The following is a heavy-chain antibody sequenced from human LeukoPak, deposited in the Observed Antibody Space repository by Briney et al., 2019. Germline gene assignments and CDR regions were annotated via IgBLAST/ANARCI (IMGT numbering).Heavy chain of an antibody. J-gene: IGHJ4*02. D-gene: IGHD3-22*01. CDR3: ATDDSSGFYLGAVNY. CDR2: SDPKSGAT. CDR1: GYTFTSYY. V-gene: IGHV1-2*02. Sequence: GASVQVSCKTSGYTFTSYYIHWLRQAPGQRFEWMGWSDPKSGATKYEHFQGRVTMTRDTSISTAYMELSRLTSDDTAVYYCATDDSSGFYLGAVNYWGQGTRVTVSS.